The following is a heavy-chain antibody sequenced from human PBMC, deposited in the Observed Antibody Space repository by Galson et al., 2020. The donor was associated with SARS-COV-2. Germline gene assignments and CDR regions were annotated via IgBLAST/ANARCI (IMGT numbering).Heavy chain of an antibody. J-gene: IGHJ3*02. Sequence: GESLKISCAASGFTFSSYWMHWVRQAPGKGLVWVSRVNSDGRSTTYADSVKGRFTISRDNAKNTLYLQMNSLRAADTAIYYRAKEYYYDSSGPLDVFDIWGQGTMVTVSS. D-gene: IGHD3-22*01. V-gene: IGHV3-74*01. CDR1: GFTFSSYW. CDR2: VNSDGRST. CDR3: AKEYYYDSSGPLDVFDI.